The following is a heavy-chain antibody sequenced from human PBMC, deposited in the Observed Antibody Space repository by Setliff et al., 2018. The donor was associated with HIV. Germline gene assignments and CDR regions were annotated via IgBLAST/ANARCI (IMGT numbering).Heavy chain of an antibody. Sequence: PGGSLRLSCTASGFTFGDYAMHWVRLAPGKGLVWVSRINSDGSGIDYADSVKGRCSISRDNGKNTLYLQLNSLRAEDTAVYYCASFDYGDYGGAFDIWGQGTMVTVSS. CDR3: ASFDYGDYGGAFDI. CDR2: INSDGSGI. J-gene: IGHJ3*02. CDR1: GFTFGDYA. V-gene: IGHV3-74*01. D-gene: IGHD4-17*01.